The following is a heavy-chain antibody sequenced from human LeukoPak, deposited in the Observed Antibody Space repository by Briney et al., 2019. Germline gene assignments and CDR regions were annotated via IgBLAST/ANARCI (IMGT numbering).Heavy chain of an antibody. CDR2: IHHSGIT. J-gene: IGHJ5*02. CDR1: GGSISSGGYY. Sequence: SETLSLTCTVSGGSISSGGYYWSWIRQHPGKGLEWIAYIHHSGITHYNPSLKSRVTISVDTSKNLFSLRLSFVNAADTAVYFCARTYASGSLNWFDPWGQGTLVPVSS. CDR3: ARTYASGSLNWFDP. D-gene: IGHD3-10*01. V-gene: IGHV4-31*03.